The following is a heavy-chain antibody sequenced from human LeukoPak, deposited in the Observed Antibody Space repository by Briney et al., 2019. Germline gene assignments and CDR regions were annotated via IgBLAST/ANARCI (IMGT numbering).Heavy chain of an antibody. CDR3: ARGTFDSSGYYLFDY. Sequence: SETLSLTCTVSGGSISSYYWSWIRQPPGNGQEWIGRIYNSGNTNYSPSLESRVTMSADTSKNQFSLKLSSVTAADTAVYYCARGTFDSSGYYLFDYWGQGTLVTVSS. CDR2: IYNSGNT. J-gene: IGHJ4*02. D-gene: IGHD3-22*01. CDR1: GGSISSYY. V-gene: IGHV4-4*07.